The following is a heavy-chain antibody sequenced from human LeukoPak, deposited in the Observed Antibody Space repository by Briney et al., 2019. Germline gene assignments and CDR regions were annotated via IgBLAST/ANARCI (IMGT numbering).Heavy chain of an antibody. CDR2: INPSGGST. CDR1: GGTFRSYA. J-gene: IGHJ4*02. V-gene: IGHV1-46*01. D-gene: IGHD6-13*01. Sequence: GASVTVSCKASGGTFRSYAISWVRQAPGQGLERMGIINPSGGSTSYAQKFQGRVTMTRDTSTSTVYMELSSLRSEDTAVYYCARPQYSSSWRFDYWGQGTLVTVSS. CDR3: ARPQYSSSWRFDY.